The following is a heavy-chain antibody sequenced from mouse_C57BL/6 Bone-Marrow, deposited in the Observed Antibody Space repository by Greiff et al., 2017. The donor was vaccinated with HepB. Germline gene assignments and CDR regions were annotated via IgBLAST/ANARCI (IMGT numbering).Heavy chain of an antibody. CDR1: GFTFSDFY. D-gene: IGHD3-2*02. Sequence: EVNVVESGGGLVQSGRSLRLSCATSGFTFSDFYMEWVRQAPGKGLEWIAASRNKANDYTTEYSASVKGRFIVSRDTSQSILYLQMNALRAEDTAIYYCARDAKAGDYAMDYWGQGTSVTVSS. V-gene: IGHV7-1*01. CDR2: SRNKANDYTT. CDR3: ARDAKAGDYAMDY. J-gene: IGHJ4*01.